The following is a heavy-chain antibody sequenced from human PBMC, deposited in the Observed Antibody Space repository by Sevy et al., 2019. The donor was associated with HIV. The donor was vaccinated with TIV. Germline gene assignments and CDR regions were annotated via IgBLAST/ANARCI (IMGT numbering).Heavy chain of an antibody. CDR1: GFTFSKYS. D-gene: IGHD2-8*01. V-gene: IGHV3-23*01. CDR2: LSFGCGEI. CDR3: AREGCTKPHDY. Sequence: GGSLRLSCAASGFTFSKYSMSWVRQPPGKGLEWVSTLSFGCGEINYADSVKGRFTISRDNSKSSVYLQMNNLRPEDTAVYYCAREGCTKPHDYGGRGTVVTVSP. J-gene: IGHJ4*02.